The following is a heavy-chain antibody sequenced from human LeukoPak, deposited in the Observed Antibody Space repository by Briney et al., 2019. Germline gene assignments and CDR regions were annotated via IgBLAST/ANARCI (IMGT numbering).Heavy chain of an antibody. V-gene: IGHV3-9*01. Sequence: GGSLRLSCAASGFTFDDYAMHWVRQAPGKGLEWVSGISWNGGSIGYADSVKGRFTISRDNAKNSLYLQMNSLRAEDTALYYCAKDILRDSSGFDYWGQGTLVTVSS. D-gene: IGHD3-22*01. CDR3: AKDILRDSSGFDY. J-gene: IGHJ4*02. CDR1: GFTFDDYA. CDR2: ISWNGGSI.